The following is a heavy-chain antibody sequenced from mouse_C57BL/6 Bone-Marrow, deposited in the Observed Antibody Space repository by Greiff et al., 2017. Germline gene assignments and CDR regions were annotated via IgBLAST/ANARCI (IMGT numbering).Heavy chain of an antibody. CDR3: ARPRPYYYGSSPFAY. J-gene: IGHJ3*01. V-gene: IGHV8-8*01. D-gene: IGHD1-1*01. Sequence: LKVSGPGILQPSQTLSLTCSFSGFSLSTFGMGVGWIRQPSGKGLEWLAHIWWDDDKYYNPALKSRLTISKDTSKNQLFLKIANVDTADTATYYCARPRPYYYGSSPFAYWGQGTLVTVSA. CDR2: IWWDDDK. CDR1: GFSLSTFGMG.